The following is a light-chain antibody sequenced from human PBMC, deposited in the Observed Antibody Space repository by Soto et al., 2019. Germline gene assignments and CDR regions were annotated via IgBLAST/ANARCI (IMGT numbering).Light chain of an antibody. CDR2: EVI. CDR3: SSYAGSNNLL. V-gene: IGLV2-8*01. J-gene: IGLJ2*01. Sequence: QSVLTQPPSASGSPGQSVTISCTGTNSDVGGYNYVSWYQQHPGKAPKLMIYEVIKRPSGVPDRFSGSKSGNTASLTVSGLQAEDEADYYCSSYAGSNNLLFGGGTKVTVL. CDR1: NSDVGGYNY.